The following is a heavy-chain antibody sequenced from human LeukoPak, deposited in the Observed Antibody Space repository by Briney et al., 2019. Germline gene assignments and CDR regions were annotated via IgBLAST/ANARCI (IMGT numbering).Heavy chain of an antibody. CDR3: ARERNYYDSSGYYYRAFDY. Sequence: ASVKVSCKASGYTFTSYGISWVRQAPGQGLEWMGWINPNSGGTNYAQKFQGRVTMTRDTSISTAYMELSRLRSDDTAVYYCARERNYYDSSGYYYRAFDYWGQGTLVTVSS. CDR2: INPNSGGT. CDR1: GYTFTSYG. V-gene: IGHV1-2*02. J-gene: IGHJ4*02. D-gene: IGHD3-22*01.